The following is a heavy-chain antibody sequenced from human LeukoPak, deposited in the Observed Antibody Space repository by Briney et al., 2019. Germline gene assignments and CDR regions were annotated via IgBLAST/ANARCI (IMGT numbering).Heavy chain of an antibody. J-gene: IGHJ5*02. CDR3: ARFYSSGPLDA. D-gene: IGHD6-6*01. V-gene: IGHV4-39*01. CDR2: IYYDGSA. Sequence: SETLSLTCTVSGGSISSNGYYWGWIRQPPGKGLEWVGSIYYDGSAYYNSTLKSRVSISVDTSKNQFSLRLHSVTAADATVYFCARFYSSGPLDACGQGILVTVSS. CDR1: GGSISSNGYY.